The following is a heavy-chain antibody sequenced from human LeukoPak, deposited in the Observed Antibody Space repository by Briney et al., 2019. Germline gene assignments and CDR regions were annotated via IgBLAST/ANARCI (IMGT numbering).Heavy chain of an antibody. CDR1: GFTFSSYS. CDR2: ISSSSSYI. J-gene: IGHJ5*02. D-gene: IGHD3-22*01. Sequence: PGGSLRLSCAASGFTFSSYSMNWVRQAPGKGLEWVSSISSSSSYIYYADSVKGRFTISRDNAKNSLYLQMNSLRAEDTAVYYCAREKMISRGWFDPWGQGTLVTVSS. V-gene: IGHV3-21*01. CDR3: AREKMISRGWFDP.